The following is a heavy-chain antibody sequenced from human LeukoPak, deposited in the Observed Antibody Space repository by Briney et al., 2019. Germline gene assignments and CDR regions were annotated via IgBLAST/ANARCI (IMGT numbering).Heavy chain of an antibody. Sequence: GGSLRLSCTASGFTFGDYAMTWFRQAPGKGLEGVGFIRSKAYGGTTEYAASVKGRFTISRDDSKSIAYLQMNSLKTEDTAVYYCSRVEMATIRVDDSGQGTLVTVSS. D-gene: IGHD5-24*01. CDR1: GFTFGDYA. CDR2: IRSKAYGGTT. CDR3: SRVEMATIRVDD. J-gene: IGHJ4*02. V-gene: IGHV3-49*03.